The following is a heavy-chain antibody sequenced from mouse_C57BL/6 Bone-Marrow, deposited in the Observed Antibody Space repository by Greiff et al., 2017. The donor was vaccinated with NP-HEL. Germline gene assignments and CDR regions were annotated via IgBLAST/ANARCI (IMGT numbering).Heavy chain of an antibody. CDR3: ARSRFYYFDY. V-gene: IGHV5-16*01. J-gene: IGHJ2*01. CDR2: INYDGSST. CDR1: GFTFSDYY. Sequence: EVQLVESEGGLVQPGSSMKLSCTASGFTFSDYYMAWVRQVPEKGLEWVANINYDGSSTYYLDSLKSRFIISRDNAKNILYLQMSSLKSEDTATYYCARSRFYYFDYWGQGTTLTVSS.